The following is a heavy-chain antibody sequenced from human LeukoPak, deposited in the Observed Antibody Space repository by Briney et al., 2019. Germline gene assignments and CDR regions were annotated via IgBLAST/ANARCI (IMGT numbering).Heavy chain of an antibody. V-gene: IGHV1-8*01. CDR3: ARGGSRGGAVDY. J-gene: IGHJ4*02. D-gene: IGHD3-16*01. Sequence: AXVKVSCKASGYTFTSYDINWVRQAAGQGLEWMGWMSPNSGNTDYAQKFQGRVTMTRNTSIRTAYMELSSLRSEDTAVYYCARGGSRGGAVDYWGQGTLVTVSS. CDR2: MSPNSGNT. CDR1: GYTFTSYD.